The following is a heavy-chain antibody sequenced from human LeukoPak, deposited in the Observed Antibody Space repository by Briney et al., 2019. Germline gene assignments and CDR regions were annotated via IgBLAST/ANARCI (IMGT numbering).Heavy chain of an antibody. J-gene: IGHJ4*02. CDR3: AREVAGNDY. D-gene: IGHD6-19*01. V-gene: IGHV3-21*01. CDR1: GFTLRSYT. Sequence: GGSLRLSCAASGFTLRSYTMNWVRQAPGKGLEWVSSIGISSNKIYYADSVKGRFIISRDNAKNSVYLQMNSLRAEDTAVYYCAREVAGNDYWGQGTLVTVSS. CDR2: IGISSNKI.